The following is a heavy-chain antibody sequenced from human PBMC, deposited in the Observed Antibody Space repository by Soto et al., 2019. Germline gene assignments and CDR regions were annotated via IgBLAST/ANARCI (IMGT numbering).Heavy chain of an antibody. D-gene: IGHD6-13*01. CDR3: AARIAAAGNYYYGMDV. Sequence: SETLSLTCTVSGGSINNYYWSWIRRPPGKGLEWIGSIYYSGSTYYNPSLKSRVTISVDTSKNQFSLKLSSVTAADTAVYYCAARIAAAGNYYYGMDVWGQGTTVT. CDR1: GGSINNYY. J-gene: IGHJ6*02. CDR2: IYYSGST. V-gene: IGHV4-59*05.